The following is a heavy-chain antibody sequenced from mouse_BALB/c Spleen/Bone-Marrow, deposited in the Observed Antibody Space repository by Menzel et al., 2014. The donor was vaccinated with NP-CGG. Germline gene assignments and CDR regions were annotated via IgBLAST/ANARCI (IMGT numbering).Heavy chain of an antibody. CDR1: GFTFSDYG. D-gene: IGHD1-1*01. J-gene: IGHJ1*01. Sequence: EVHLVESGGGLVQPGGSRKLSCAASGFTFSDYGMAWVRQAPGKGPEWVAFISNLAYSIYYADTVTGRFTISRENAKNTLYLEMXXLRSEDTAMYYCARDYYGSSYWYFDVWGAGTTVTVSS. V-gene: IGHV5-15*02. CDR2: ISNLAYSI. CDR3: ARDYYGSSYWYFDV.